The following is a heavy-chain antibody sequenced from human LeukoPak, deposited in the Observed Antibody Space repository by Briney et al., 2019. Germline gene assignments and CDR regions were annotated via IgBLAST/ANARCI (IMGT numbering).Heavy chain of an antibody. D-gene: IGHD3-22*01. CDR2: ISYDGSNK. V-gene: IGHV3-30-3*01. J-gene: IGHJ3*02. Sequence: GGSLILSCAASGFTFSSYAMHWVRQAPGKGLEWVAVISYDGSNKYYADSVKGRFTISRDNSKNTLYLQMNSLRAEDTAVYYCARDNPVITPSFDIWGQGTMVTVSS. CDR3: ARDNPVITPSFDI. CDR1: GFTFSSYA.